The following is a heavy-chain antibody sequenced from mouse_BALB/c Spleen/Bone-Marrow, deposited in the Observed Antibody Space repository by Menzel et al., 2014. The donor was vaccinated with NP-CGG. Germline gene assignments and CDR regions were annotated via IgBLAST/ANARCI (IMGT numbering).Heavy chain of an antibody. CDR2: INPSNGGT. J-gene: IGHJ3*01. D-gene: IGHD2-13*01. V-gene: IGHV1S81*02. CDR1: GYTFTSYY. CDR3: TREGDSPFAY. Sequence: VKLQESGAELVKPGASVKLSCKASGYTFTSYYMYWVKQRPGQGLEWIGEINPSNGGTNFNEKFKSKATLTVDKSSSTAYMQLSSLTSEDSAVYYCTREGDSPFAYWGQGTLVTVS.